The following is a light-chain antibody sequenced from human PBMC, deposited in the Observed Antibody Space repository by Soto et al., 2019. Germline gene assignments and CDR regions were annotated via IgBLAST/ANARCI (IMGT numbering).Light chain of an antibody. V-gene: IGLV2-14*01. CDR1: SSDVGGYNH. J-gene: IGLJ1*01. CDR3: LSHTSSNTRV. Sequence: QSALTQPASVSGSPGQSITISCTGTSSDVGGYNHVSWYQHHPGKAPKLIIFEVSNRPSGVSNRFSGSKSGNTASLTISGLQAEDEGDYYCLSHTSSNTRVFGTGTKLIVL. CDR2: EVS.